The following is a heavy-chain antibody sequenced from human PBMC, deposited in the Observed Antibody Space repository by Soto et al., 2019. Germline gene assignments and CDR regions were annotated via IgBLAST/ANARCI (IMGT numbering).Heavy chain of an antibody. V-gene: IGHV4-4*02. Sequence: QVQLQESGPGLVKPSGTLSLTCAVSGGSISSSNWWSWVRQPPGKGLEWIGEIYHSGSTNYNPSPXXRVTISVDQSXXQXSXXLSSVTAADTAVYYCARRTMIVVVITSRYYYGMDVWGQGTTVTVSS. D-gene: IGHD3-22*01. CDR1: GGSISSSNW. J-gene: IGHJ6*02. CDR2: IYHSGST. CDR3: ARRTMIVVVITSRYYYGMDV.